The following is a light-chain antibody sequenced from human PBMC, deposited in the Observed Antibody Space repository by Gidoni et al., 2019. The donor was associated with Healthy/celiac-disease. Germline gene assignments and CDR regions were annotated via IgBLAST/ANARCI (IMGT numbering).Light chain of an antibody. CDR1: QSVSSY. CDR2: DAS. Sequence: PATPSLSPGERATLSCRASQSVSSYLAWYQQKPGQAPRLLIYDASNRATGIPARFSGSGSGTDFTLTISSLEPEDFAVYYCQQRSNWPGTFGQGTKVEIK. J-gene: IGKJ1*01. V-gene: IGKV3-11*01. CDR3: QQRSNWPGT.